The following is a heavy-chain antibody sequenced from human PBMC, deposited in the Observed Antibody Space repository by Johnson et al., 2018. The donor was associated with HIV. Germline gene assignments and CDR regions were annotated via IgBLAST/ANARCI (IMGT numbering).Heavy chain of an antibody. Sequence: VQLVESGGGLVQPGRSLRLSCAASGFTFDDYTMHWVRQAPGKGLEWVSAIGTAGDTYYPGSVKGRFTISRENAKNSLYLQMNSLRAGDTAVYYCARGPPLQWELRGNAFDIWGQGTMVTVSS. CDR1: GFTFDDYT. J-gene: IGHJ3*02. CDR2: IGTAGDT. V-gene: IGHV3-13*01. D-gene: IGHD1-26*01. CDR3: ARGPPLQWELRGNAFDI.